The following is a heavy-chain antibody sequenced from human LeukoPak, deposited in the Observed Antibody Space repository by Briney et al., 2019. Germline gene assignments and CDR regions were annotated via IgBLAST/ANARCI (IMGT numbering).Heavy chain of an antibody. J-gene: IGHJ4*02. CDR3: ARMPYTMMRHGTFDY. Sequence: TTSETLSLTCSVSGDSINYSTYYWGWIRQPPGKGLEWIGSIYYTGTTYYNPSLKSRVTISVDTSRNQFSLKVNSVTAADTAVYYCARMPYTMMRHGTFDYWGQGILVTVSS. V-gene: IGHV4-39*01. CDR1: GDSINYSTYY. D-gene: IGHD3-22*01. CDR2: IYYTGTT.